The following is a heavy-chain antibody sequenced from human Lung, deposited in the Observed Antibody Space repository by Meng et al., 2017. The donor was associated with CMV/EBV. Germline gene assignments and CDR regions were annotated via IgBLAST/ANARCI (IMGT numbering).Heavy chain of an antibody. CDR2: ISSSRSYI. D-gene: IGHD2-2*01. Sequence: GESLKISCAPSGFSFSTYTLHWVRQAPGKGLEWVASISSSRSYINYADPVKGRFNIFRDNAKDSLYLQMSSLRAEDTAVYYCARERLYQPLWGDALDIWGQGXMVTVSS. V-gene: IGHV3-21*06. CDR3: ARERLYQPLWGDALDI. J-gene: IGHJ3*02. CDR1: GFSFSTYT.